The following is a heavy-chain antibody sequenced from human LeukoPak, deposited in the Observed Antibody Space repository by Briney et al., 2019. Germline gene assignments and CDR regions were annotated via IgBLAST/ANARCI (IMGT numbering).Heavy chain of an antibody. Sequence: QPGGSLRLSCAASGFTFSSYGMHWVRQAPGKGLEWGAVISYDGSNKYYADSVKGRFTISRDNSKNTLYLQMNSLRAEDTAVYYCAKDGGSGSYLDYWGQGTLVTVSS. V-gene: IGHV3-30*18. D-gene: IGHD3-10*01. CDR3: AKDGGSGSYLDY. CDR2: ISYDGSNK. J-gene: IGHJ4*02. CDR1: GFTFSSYG.